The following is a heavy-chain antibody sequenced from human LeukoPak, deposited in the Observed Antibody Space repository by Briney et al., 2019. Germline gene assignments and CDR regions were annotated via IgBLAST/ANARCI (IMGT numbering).Heavy chain of an antibody. CDR2: IFTSGTT. V-gene: IGHV4-39*07. CDR1: GGSISSSNYY. Sequence: SETLSLTCTVSGGSISSSNYYWGWIRQPPGKGLEWIGRIFTSGTTEYNPSLKSRVTMSVDTSKNQFSLKLTSVTAADTAVYYCARDFGFGSAWGQGALVTVSS. J-gene: IGHJ5*02. CDR3: ARDFGFGSA. D-gene: IGHD6-19*01.